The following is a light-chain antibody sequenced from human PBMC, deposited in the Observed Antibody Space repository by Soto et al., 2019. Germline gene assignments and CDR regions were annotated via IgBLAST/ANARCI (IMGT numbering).Light chain of an antibody. J-gene: IGLJ1*01. V-gene: IGLV2-14*01. CDR2: EVS. CDR1: SSDVGGYNY. CDR3: NSYTGSGIV. Sequence: ALTQPASVSGSPGQSITISCTGTSSDVGGYNYVSWYQHHPGKAPKLMIYEVSNRPSGVSYRFSGSKSGNTASLTISGLQAEDEADYYCNSYTGSGIVFGTGTKVTVL.